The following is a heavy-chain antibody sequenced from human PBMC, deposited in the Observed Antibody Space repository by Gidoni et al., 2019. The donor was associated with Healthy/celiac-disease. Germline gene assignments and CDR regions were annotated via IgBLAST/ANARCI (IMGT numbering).Heavy chain of an antibody. CDR1: GFTFGSYS. CDR3: AQTMVRGVIIDAFDI. J-gene: IGHJ3*02. Sequence: EVQLVESGGGLVKPGGSLRLSCAASGFTFGSYSMNWVRQAPGKGLEWVSSISSSSSYIYYADSVKGRFTISRDNAKNSLYLQMNSLRAEDTAVYYCAQTMVRGVIIDAFDIWGQGTMVTVSS. CDR2: ISSSSSYI. D-gene: IGHD3-10*01. V-gene: IGHV3-21*01.